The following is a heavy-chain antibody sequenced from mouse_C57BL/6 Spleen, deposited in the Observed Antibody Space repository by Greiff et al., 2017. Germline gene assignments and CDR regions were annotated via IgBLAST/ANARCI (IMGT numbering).Heavy chain of an antibody. CDR3: ARGGGNFYFDY. J-gene: IGHJ2*01. V-gene: IGHV5-16*01. D-gene: IGHD2-1*01. CDR1: GFTFSDYY. CDR2: INYDGSST. Sequence: DVHLVESEGGLVQPGSSMKLSCTASGFTFSDYYMAWVRQVPEKGLEWVANINYDGSSTYYLDSLKSRFIISRDNAKNILYLQMSSLKSEDTATYYCARGGGNFYFDYWGQGTTLTVSS.